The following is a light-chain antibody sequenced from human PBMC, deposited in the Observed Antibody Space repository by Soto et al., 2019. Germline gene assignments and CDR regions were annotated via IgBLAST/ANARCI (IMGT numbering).Light chain of an antibody. CDR2: DAS. CDR1: QNINRW. Sequence: DIQMTQSPSTLAASVGDRVTITCRASQNINRWLAWYQQKPGKAPKVLIYDASSLESGVPSRFSGSGSGTEFTLTITSLQPYDVATYYCQQYDGYFGPGTKVDFK. CDR3: QQYDGY. J-gene: IGKJ3*01. V-gene: IGKV1-5*01.